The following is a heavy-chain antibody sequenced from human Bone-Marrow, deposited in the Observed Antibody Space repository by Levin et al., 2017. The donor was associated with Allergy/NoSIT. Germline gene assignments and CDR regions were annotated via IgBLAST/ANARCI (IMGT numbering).Heavy chain of an antibody. CDR3: ARGASTTVVTPAGDY. J-gene: IGHJ4*02. CDR1: GFTFSSYE. CDR2: ISSSGSTI. Sequence: GGSLRLSCAASGFTFSSYEMNWVRQAPGKGLEWVSYISSSGSTIYYADSVKGRFTISRDNAKNSLYLQMNSLRAEDTAVYYCARGASTTVVTPAGDYWGQGTLVSVSS. D-gene: IGHD4-23*01. V-gene: IGHV3-48*03.